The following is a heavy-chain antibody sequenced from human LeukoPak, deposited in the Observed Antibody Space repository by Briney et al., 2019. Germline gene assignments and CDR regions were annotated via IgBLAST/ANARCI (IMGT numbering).Heavy chain of an antibody. CDR2: IRKKANSYTT. J-gene: IGHJ5*01. D-gene: IGHD1/OR15-1a*01. Sequence: GGSLRLSCVASGFTFSDHYIDWVRQAPGKGLEWVGRIRKKANSYTTDYAASVKGRFTISRDDSNNSVHLQMNSLKTEDTAVYFCARVLEGNMLWFDFLGQGTLVTVSS. CDR1: GFTFSDHY. CDR3: ARVLEGNMLWFDF. V-gene: IGHV3-72*01.